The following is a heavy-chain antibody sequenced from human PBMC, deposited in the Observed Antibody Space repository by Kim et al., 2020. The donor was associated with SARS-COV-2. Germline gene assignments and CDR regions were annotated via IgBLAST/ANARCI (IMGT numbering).Heavy chain of an antibody. CDR3: ARGAPPSPHAFDM. J-gene: IGHJ3*02. CDR1: GFTLGRYG. V-gene: IGHV3-30*03. Sequence: GGSLRLSCAASGFTLGRYGVHWVRQAPGKGLQWVALISYDGSVKYYTDSVKGRFTISRDNSKDTVFLQMNSLRNEDTAVYYCARGAPPSPHAFDMWGQGT. CDR2: ISYDGSVK.